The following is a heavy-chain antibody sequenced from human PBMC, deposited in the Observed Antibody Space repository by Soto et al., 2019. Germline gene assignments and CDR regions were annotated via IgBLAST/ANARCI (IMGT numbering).Heavy chain of an antibody. CDR2: IKQDGSEK. CDR1: GFTFSSYW. D-gene: IGHD6-13*01. CDR3: ARDRGYSSSWYLDY. J-gene: IGHJ4*02. V-gene: IGHV3-7*03. Sequence: GGSLRLSCAASGFTFSSYWMSWVRQAPGKGLEWVANIKQDGSEKYYVDSVKGRFTISRDNAKNSLYLQMNSLRAEDTAGYYCARDRGYSSSWYLDYWGQGTLVTVSS.